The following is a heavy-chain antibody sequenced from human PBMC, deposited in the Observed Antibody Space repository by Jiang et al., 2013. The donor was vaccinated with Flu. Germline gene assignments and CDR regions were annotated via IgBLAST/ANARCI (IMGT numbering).Heavy chain of an antibody. J-gene: IGHJ1*01. CDR2: VFYDGSTK. V-gene: IGHV3-30*03. Sequence: HWVRPGSRQGTGVVAVVFYDGSTKYYADSVKGRFTISRDDPKNTLYLQMNSLKPEDTAVYYCTDTRFYLDSSGFEAGAYFQHWGQGTLVTVSS. D-gene: IGHD3-22*01. CDR3: TDTRFYLDSSGFEAGAYFQH.